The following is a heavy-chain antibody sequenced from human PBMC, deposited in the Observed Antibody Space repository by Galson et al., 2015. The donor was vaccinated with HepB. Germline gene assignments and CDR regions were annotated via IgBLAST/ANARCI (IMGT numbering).Heavy chain of an antibody. V-gene: IGHV6-1*01. D-gene: IGHD2-2*01. CDR3: ARGVVPAARYGMDV. J-gene: IGHJ6*02. Sequence: CAISGDSVSSNSAAWNWIRQSPSRGLEWLGRTYYRSKWYNDYAVSVKSRITINPDTSKNQFSLQLNSVTPKDTAVYYCARGVVPAARYGMDVWGQGTTVTVSS. CDR2: TYYRSKWYN. CDR1: GDSVSSNSAA.